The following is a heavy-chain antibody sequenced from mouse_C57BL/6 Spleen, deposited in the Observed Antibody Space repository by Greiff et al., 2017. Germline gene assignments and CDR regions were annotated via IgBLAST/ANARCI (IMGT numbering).Heavy chain of an antibody. CDR2: ISSGGRST. J-gene: IGHJ3*01. Sequence: EVKLVESGGDLVKPGGSLKLSCAASGFTFSSYGMSWVRQTPDKRLEWVATISSGGRSTYYPDRVKGRFTFSRDNAKYTLYLQMISLKSEDTAMYNCAGRDYYGSRSAWFAYWGQGTLVTVSA. CDR3: AGRDYYGSRSAWFAY. CDR1: GFTFSSYG. V-gene: IGHV5-6*02. D-gene: IGHD1-1*01.